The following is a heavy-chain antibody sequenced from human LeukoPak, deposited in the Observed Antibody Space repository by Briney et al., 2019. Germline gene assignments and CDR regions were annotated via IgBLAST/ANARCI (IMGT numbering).Heavy chain of an antibody. Sequence: GGSLRLSCSASEFTFSNFWMSWVRQAPGKGPEWVANIKQDGSEKYYVDSVKGRFTISRDNAETSLHLQMNSLRAEDTAEYYCARGGNHGDYWYFDLWGRGTLVTVSS. CDR1: EFTFSNFW. CDR2: IKQDGSEK. J-gene: IGHJ2*01. CDR3: ARGGNHGDYWYFDL. V-gene: IGHV3-7*01. D-gene: IGHD4-17*01.